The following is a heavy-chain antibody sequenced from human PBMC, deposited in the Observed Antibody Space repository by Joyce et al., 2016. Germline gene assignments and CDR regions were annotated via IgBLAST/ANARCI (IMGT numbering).Heavy chain of an antibody. CDR3: ARGTMPPYAFDV. CDR1: GYSFSDSY. D-gene: IGHD2-2*01. CDR2: ITPDTGDT. J-gene: IGHJ3*01. Sequence: QVNLVQSGAEVKKPGASVKVSCKASGYSFSDSYIHWVRQAPGQGLQGMGPITPDTGDTIYAQKFQGRVTLTRDTFISTVYMEVSRLRSDDTAVYFCARGTMPPYAFDVWGQGTLVTVST. V-gene: IGHV1-2*06.